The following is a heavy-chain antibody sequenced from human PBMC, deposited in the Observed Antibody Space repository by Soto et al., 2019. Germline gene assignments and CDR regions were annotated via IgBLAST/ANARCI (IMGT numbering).Heavy chain of an antibody. V-gene: IGHV4-59*12. Sequence: SETLSLTCTVSGGSISSYYWSWIRQPPGKGLEWIGYIYYSGSTNYNPSLKSRVTISVDRSKNQFSLKLSSVTAADTAVYYCARGREGYDILTGYYGGYYFDYWGQGTLVTVSS. CDR3: ARGREGYDILTGYYGGYYFDY. D-gene: IGHD3-9*01. CDR1: GGSISSYY. CDR2: IYYSGST. J-gene: IGHJ4*02.